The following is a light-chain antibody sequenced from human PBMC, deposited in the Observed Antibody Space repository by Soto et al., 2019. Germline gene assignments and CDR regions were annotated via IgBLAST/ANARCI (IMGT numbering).Light chain of an antibody. V-gene: IGKV3-15*01. Sequence: EIVMTQSPATLSVSPGERATLSCRASQSVSSNLAWYQQKPGQAPRLLIYGASTRATGIPARFSGSGSGTEFPLTISSLQSEDFAVYYCQQYNNWTPWTLGQGTKVDIK. CDR1: QSVSSN. CDR3: QQYNNWTPWT. J-gene: IGKJ1*01. CDR2: GAS.